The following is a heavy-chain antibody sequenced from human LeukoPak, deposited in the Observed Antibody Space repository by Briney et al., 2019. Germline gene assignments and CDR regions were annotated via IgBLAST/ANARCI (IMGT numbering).Heavy chain of an antibody. V-gene: IGHV1-18*01. D-gene: IGHD1-26*01. J-gene: IGHJ5*02. CDR2: ISAYNGNT. CDR3: LSPSRSSGREYFNP. CDR1: GYTFTSYG. Sequence: ASVKVSCKASGYTFTSYGISWVRQAPGQGLEWMGWISAYNGNTNYAQKLQGRGTMTTDTSTSTAFMEMRSLMSDDKAMLYCLSPSRSSGREYFNPWGERALVTAS.